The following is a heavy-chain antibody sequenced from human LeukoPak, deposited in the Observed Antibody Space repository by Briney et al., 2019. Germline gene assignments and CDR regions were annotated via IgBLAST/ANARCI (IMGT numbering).Heavy chain of an antibody. CDR2: MSPDGIHE. CDR1: RFTFSRDG. J-gene: IGHJ4*02. CDR3: ARDNTWSLDY. D-gene: IGHD2/OR15-2a*01. Sequence: GKSLRVSCAASRFTFSRDGIHCVRQAPGKGLEWLAHMSPDGIHEFYADSVKGRFTISRDSSRDTMYLQMDSLRAEDTAVYYCARDNTWSLDYWGQGTLVIVSS. V-gene: IGHV3-30*03.